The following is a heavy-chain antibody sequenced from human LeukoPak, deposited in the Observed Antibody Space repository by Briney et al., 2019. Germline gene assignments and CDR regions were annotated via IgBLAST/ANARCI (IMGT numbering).Heavy chain of an antibody. CDR3: VRVRRSSSSGLFDY. Sequence: GGSLRLSCAASGFTVSSNYMSWVRQAPGKGLEWVSVIYSGGSTYYADSVKGRFTISRDNSKNTLYLQMNSLRAEDTAVYYCVRVRRSSSSGLFDYWGQGTLVTVSS. D-gene: IGHD6-6*01. J-gene: IGHJ4*02. CDR2: IYSGGST. V-gene: IGHV3-53*01. CDR1: GFTVSSNY.